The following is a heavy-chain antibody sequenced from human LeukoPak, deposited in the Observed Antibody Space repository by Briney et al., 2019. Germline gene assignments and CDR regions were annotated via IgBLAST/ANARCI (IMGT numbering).Heavy chain of an antibody. J-gene: IGHJ6*03. V-gene: IGHV1-46*01. Sequence: ASVKVSCKASGYTFTSYYMHWVRQAPGQGLEWMGKINPSGGSTSYAQKFQGRVTMTRDMSTSTVYMELSSLRSEDTAVYYCARDERDYYYMDVWGKGTTVTVSS. CDR2: INPSGGST. CDR1: GYTFTSYY. CDR3: ARDERDYYYMDV.